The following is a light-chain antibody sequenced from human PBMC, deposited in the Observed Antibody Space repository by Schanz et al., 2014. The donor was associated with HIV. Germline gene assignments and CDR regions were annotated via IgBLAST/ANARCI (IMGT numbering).Light chain of an antibody. CDR3: QQYGSSPWA. CDR2: DAS. Sequence: EIVLTQSPGTLSLSPGERATLSCRASQSVSSSYLAWYQQKPGQAPRLLIYDASNRATGIPARFSGSGSGTDFTLTISRLESEDSAVYYCQQYGSSPWAFGQGTKVEIK. J-gene: IGKJ1*01. V-gene: IGKV3-20*01. CDR1: QSVSSSY.